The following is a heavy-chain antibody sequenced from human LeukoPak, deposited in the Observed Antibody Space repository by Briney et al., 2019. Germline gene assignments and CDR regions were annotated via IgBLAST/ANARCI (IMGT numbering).Heavy chain of an antibody. Sequence: SVKVSCKASGGTFSSYAISWVRQAPGQGLEWTGRIIPILGIANYAQKFQGRVTITADKSTSTAYMELSSLRSEDTAVYYCARDRVVFDYWGQGTLVTVSS. CDR2: IIPILGIA. V-gene: IGHV1-69*04. CDR3: ARDRVVFDY. CDR1: GGTFSSYA. D-gene: IGHD2-15*01. J-gene: IGHJ4*02.